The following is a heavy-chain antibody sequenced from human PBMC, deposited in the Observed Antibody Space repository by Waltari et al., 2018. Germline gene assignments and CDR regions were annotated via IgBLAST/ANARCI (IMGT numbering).Heavy chain of an antibody. V-gene: IGHV3-23*01. CDR3: ANTLGSSGYYLDFDY. CDR1: GFTFSSYA. J-gene: IGHJ4*02. D-gene: IGHD3-22*01. CDR2: FRGSGGST. Sequence: EVQLLESGGGLVQPGGSLRLSCAASGFTFSSYAMSWVRQAPGKGRGWVTAFRGSGGSTYYAESVKGRFTISRENSKNTLYLQMNSLRAEDTAVYYCANTLGSSGYYLDFDYWGQGTLVTVSS.